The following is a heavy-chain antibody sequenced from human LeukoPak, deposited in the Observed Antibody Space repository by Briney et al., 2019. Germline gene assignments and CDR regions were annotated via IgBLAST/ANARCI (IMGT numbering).Heavy chain of an antibody. CDR2: ISSSGSTI. J-gene: IGHJ4*02. Sequence: GGSLRLSCAASGFTFSDYYMSWIRQAPGKGLEWVSYISSSGSTIYYADSVKGRFTISRDNAKNSLYLQMNSLRAEDTAVYYCARDFNYYDSSGYRDYWGQGTLVTVSS. CDR3: ARDFNYYDSSGYRDY. V-gene: IGHV3-11*01. CDR1: GFTFSDYY. D-gene: IGHD3-22*01.